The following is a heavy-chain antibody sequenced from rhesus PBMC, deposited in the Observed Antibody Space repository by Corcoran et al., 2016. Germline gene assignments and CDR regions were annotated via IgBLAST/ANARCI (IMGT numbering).Heavy chain of an antibody. CDR2: IDPSVSDS. Sequence: EVQLVQSGAEVKRPGESLKISCKTSGYSFTSYWISWVRQMPGKGLEWMGAIDPSVSDSGNHPAVKGQVTTSADRSISTAFLQSSRRKASDSVTYYCATGGIAAAGSYFEYSGQGVLVTVSS. J-gene: IGHJ4*01. D-gene: IGHD6-25*01. CDR1: GYSFTSYW. CDR3: ATGGIAAAGSYFEY. V-gene: IGHV5-2*01.